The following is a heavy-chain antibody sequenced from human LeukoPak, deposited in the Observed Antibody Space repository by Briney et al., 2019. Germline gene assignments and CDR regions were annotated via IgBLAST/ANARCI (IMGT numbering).Heavy chain of an antibody. CDR1: GGSFSGYY. J-gene: IGHJ4*02. Sequence: SETLSLTCAVYGGSFSGYYWSWIRQPPGKGLEWIGEINHSGSTNYNPSLKSRVTISVDTSKNQFSLKLSSVTAADTAVYYCTRGPDFDYWGQGTLVTVSS. CDR3: TRGPDFDY. V-gene: IGHV4-34*01. CDR2: INHSGST.